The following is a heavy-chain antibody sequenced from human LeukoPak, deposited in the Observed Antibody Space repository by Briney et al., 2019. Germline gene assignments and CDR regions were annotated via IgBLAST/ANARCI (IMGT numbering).Heavy chain of an antibody. V-gene: IGHV4-39*07. D-gene: IGHD3-9*01. CDR2: IYYTGST. CDR3: ARIPYGVLRYQKYNWFDP. Sequence: SETLSLTCTVSGGSISSTTSYWGWVRQPPGKGLEWIGVIYYTGSTYYSPSLKRRLTISLDTSKRQFSLTLSPVTAADTAVYYCARIPYGVLRYQKYNWFDPWGQGTLVTVSS. J-gene: IGHJ5*02. CDR1: GGSISSTTSY.